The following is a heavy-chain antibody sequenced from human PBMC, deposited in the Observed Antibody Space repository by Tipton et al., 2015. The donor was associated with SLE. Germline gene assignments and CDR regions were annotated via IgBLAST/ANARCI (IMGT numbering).Heavy chain of an antibody. V-gene: IGHV3-9*01. D-gene: IGHD3-10*01. Sequence: SLRLSRAASGFTFDDYAMHWVRQAPGKGLEWVSGISWNSGSIGYADSVKGRFTISRDNAKNSLYLQMNSLRAEDTALYYCAKDMNPYYYGSGSYPHDAFDIWGQGTMVTVSS. CDR2: ISWNSGSI. J-gene: IGHJ3*02. CDR3: AKDMNPYYYGSGSYPHDAFDI. CDR1: GFTFDDYA.